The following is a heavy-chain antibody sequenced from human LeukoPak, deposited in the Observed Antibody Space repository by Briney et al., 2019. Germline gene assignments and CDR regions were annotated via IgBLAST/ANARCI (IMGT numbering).Heavy chain of an antibody. CDR3: AKDSNYYYYMDV. CDR1: GFTFDDYT. CDR2: ISWDGGST. V-gene: IGHV3-43*01. Sequence: GGSLRLSCAASGFTFDDYTMHWFRQAPGKGLEWVSLISWDGGSTYYADSVKGRFTISRDNSKNSLYLQMNSLRTEDTALYYCAKDSNYYYYMDVWGKGTTVTVSS. J-gene: IGHJ6*03.